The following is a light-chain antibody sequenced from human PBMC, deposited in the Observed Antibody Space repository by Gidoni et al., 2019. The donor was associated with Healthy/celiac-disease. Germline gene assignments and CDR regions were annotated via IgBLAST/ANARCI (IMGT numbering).Light chain of an antibody. CDR3: QQYGSSPP. CDR2: GAS. Sequence: EMVLTQSPGTLSLSPGERATLSCRASQSVSSSYLAWYQQKPGQAPRLLIYGASSRATGIPDRFSGSGSGTDFTLTISRLEPEDFAVYYCQQYGSSPPFXQXTKLEIK. CDR1: QSVSSSY. V-gene: IGKV3-20*01. J-gene: IGKJ2*01.